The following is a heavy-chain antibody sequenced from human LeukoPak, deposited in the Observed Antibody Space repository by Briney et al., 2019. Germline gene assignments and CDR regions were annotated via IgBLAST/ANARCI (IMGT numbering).Heavy chain of an antibody. CDR3: ARGLGFTMVRGVIWLPKTEYYFDY. CDR1: GGSFSGYY. D-gene: IGHD3-10*01. J-gene: IGHJ4*02. Sequence: PSETLSLTCAVYGGSFSGYYWSWIRQPPGKGLEXXXXXXXXXXTXXXPSLKSRVTISVDTSKNQFSLKLSSVTAADTAVYYCARGLGFTMVRGVIWLPKTEYYFDYWGQGTLVTVSS. CDR2: XXXXXXT. V-gene: IGHV4-34*01.